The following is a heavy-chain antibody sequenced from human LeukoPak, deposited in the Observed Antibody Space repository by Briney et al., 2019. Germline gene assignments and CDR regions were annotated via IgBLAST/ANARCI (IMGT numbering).Heavy chain of an antibody. CDR1: GFTSSSYA. Sequence: GGSLRLSCAASGFTSSSYAMHWVRQAPGKGLEWVAVTSYDGSHIYYPDSVKGRFTISRDNPKNTLYLQMNSLGPEDTALYYCARGRDYCSDYWGQGTLVTVSS. J-gene: IGHJ4*02. V-gene: IGHV3-30*04. CDR3: ARGRDYCSDY. CDR2: TSYDGSHI. D-gene: IGHD2-15*01.